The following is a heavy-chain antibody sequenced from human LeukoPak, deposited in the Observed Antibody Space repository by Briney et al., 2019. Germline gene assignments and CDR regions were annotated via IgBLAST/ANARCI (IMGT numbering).Heavy chain of an antibody. J-gene: IGHJ3*02. D-gene: IGHD1-26*01. CDR3: ARDREFGGSYWIPDAFDI. Sequence: GGSLRLSCAAAGFAFSNYVMYWVRQAPGKGLEWVSGISGSGGRTYYAESMKGRFTISRDNSKNTLYLQMNSLRAEDTAVYYCARDREFGGSYWIPDAFDIWGQGTMVTVSS. V-gene: IGHV3-23*01. CDR2: ISGSGGRT. CDR1: GFAFSNYV.